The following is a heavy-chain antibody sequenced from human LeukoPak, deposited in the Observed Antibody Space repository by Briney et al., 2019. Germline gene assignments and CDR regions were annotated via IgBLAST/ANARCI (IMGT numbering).Heavy chain of an antibody. CDR3: ARGRPGGAGSFDY. CDR2: IWYDGSNK. D-gene: IGHD1-26*01. J-gene: IGHJ4*02. Sequence: PGGSLRLPCAASGFTFSSYGMHWVRQAPGKGLEWVAVIWYDGSNKYYADSVKGRFTISRDNSKNTLYLQMNSLRAEDTAVYYCARGRPGGAGSFDYWGQGTLVTVSS. CDR1: GFTFSSYG. V-gene: IGHV3-33*01.